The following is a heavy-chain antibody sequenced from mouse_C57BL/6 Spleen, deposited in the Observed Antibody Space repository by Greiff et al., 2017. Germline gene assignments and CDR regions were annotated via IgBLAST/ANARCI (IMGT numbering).Heavy chain of an antibody. D-gene: IGHD1-1*01. CDR1: GFTFSDYY. V-gene: IGHV5-12*01. CDR3: ARAPYYYGSSL. J-gene: IGHJ3*01. CDR2: ISNGGGST. Sequence: EVKVVESGGGLVQPGGSLKLSCAASGFTFSDYYMYWVRQTPEKRLEWVAYISNGGGSTYYPDTVKGRFTISRDNAKNTLYLQMSRLKSEDTAMYYCARAPYYYGSSLWGQGTLVTVSA.